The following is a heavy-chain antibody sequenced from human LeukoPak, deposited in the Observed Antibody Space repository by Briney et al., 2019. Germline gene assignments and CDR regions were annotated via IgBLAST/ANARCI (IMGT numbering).Heavy chain of an antibody. CDR2: IYYSGST. V-gene: IGHV4-30-4*08. D-gene: IGHD2-2*01. J-gene: IGHJ3*02. CDR1: GGSISSGDYY. Sequence: SETLSLTCTVSGGSISSGDYYWSWIRQPPGKGLEWIGYIYYSGSTYYNPSLKSRVTISVDTSKNQFSLKLSSVTAADTAVYYCARDGVVPAAAMLDAFDIWGQGTMVTVSS. CDR3: ARDGVVPAAAMLDAFDI.